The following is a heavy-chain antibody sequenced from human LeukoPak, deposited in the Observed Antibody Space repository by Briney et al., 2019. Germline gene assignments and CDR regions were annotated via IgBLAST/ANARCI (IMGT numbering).Heavy chain of an antibody. D-gene: IGHD4-23*01. Sequence: GGSLRLSCAASGFTFSSYSMDWVRQAPGKGLEWVSSISSSNNIYYADSVKGRFTISRDNGKNSLYLLMNSLRAEDTAVYYCVYGGGYFQHWGQGTLVTVSS. V-gene: IGHV3-21*01. CDR2: ISSSNNI. CDR3: VYGGGYFQH. CDR1: GFTFSSYS. J-gene: IGHJ1*01.